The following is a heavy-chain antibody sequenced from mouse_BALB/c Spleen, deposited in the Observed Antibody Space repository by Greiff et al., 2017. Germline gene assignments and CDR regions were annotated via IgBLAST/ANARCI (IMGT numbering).Heavy chain of an antibody. CDR1: GYSITSGYY. Sequence: VQLKESGPGLVKPSQSLSLTCSVTGYSITSGYYWNWIRQFPGNKLEWMGYISYDGSNNYNPSLKNRISITRDTSKNQFFLKLNSVTTEDTATYYCARESGLLLAMDYWGQGTSVTVSS. CDR3: ARESGLLLAMDY. CDR2: ISYDGSN. D-gene: IGHD2-3*01. J-gene: IGHJ4*01. V-gene: IGHV3-6*02.